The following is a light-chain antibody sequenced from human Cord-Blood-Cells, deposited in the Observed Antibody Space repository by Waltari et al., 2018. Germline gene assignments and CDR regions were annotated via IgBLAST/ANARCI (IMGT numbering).Light chain of an antibody. J-gene: IGKJ5*01. Sequence: EIVLTQSTPTLSLSPGERPTLSCRASQSVSSYLAWYQQEPGQAPRLLIYDSSNRATGIPARFRGSGSGTDFTLTISGLEPEDFAVYYCQQHSNWPITFGQGTRLEIK. V-gene: IGKV3-11*01. CDR3: QQHSNWPIT. CDR2: DSS. CDR1: QSVSSY.